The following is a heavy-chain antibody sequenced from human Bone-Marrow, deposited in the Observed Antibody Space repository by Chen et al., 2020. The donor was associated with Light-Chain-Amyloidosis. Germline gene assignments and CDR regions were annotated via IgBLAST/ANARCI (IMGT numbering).Heavy chain of an antibody. V-gene: IGHV3-48*01. D-gene: IGHD1-26*01. Sequence: EVQLVESGGGLVQPGGSLRLSCAASGFTFSSYSMNWVRQAPGKGLEWVSYISSSSSTIYYADSVKGRFTISRDNAKNSLYLQMNGLRAEDTAVYYCAGSWRELLVSPYYYMDVWGKGTTVTVSS. CDR2: ISSSSSTI. CDR3: AGSWRELLVSPYYYMDV. J-gene: IGHJ6*03. CDR1: GFTFSSYS.